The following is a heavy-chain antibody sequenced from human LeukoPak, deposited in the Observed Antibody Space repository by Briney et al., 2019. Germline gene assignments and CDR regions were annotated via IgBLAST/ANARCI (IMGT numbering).Heavy chain of an antibody. V-gene: IGHV1-8*01. Sequence: VASVTVSCKASGYTFTSYDINWVRQAPGQGLEWMGWMNPNSGNTGYAQKFQGRVTMTRNTSISTAYMELSSLRSEDTAVYYCARALGTTGMYYFDYWGQGTLVTVSS. CDR1: GYTFTSYD. CDR2: MNPNSGNT. CDR3: ARALGTTGMYYFDY. J-gene: IGHJ4*02. D-gene: IGHD1-1*01.